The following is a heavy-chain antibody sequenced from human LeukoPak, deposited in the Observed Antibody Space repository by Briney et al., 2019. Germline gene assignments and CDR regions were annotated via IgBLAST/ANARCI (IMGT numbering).Heavy chain of an antibody. J-gene: IGHJ3*02. CDR3: ARVQGHPPNGLDI. CDR1: GFILSNYA. V-gene: IGHV3-74*01. Sequence: PGGSLRLSCAASGFILSNYAMHWVRQAPGQGLVWVSRINSDGSSTSYADSVKGRFTISRDNAKNTLYLQMNSLRDEDTAVYYCARVQGHPPNGLDIWGQGTMVTVSS. D-gene: IGHD2-8*01. CDR2: INSDGSST.